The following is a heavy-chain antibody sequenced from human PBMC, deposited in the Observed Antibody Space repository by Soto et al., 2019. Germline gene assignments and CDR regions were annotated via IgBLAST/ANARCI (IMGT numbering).Heavy chain of an antibody. Sequence: SETLSLTCVVSGGSISSTNWWTWVRQPPGKRLEWIGEIYHNGSPTYSPSLRGRVTISVDTSNNQFSLKLSSVTAADTAVYYCARDKITGLFDYWGQGTLVTVSS. CDR2: IYHNGSP. V-gene: IGHV4-4*02. CDR1: GGSISSTNW. D-gene: IGHD2-8*02. J-gene: IGHJ4*02. CDR3: ARDKITGLFDY.